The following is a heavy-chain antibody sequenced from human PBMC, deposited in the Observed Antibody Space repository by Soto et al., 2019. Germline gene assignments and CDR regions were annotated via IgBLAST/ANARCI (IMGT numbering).Heavy chain of an antibody. Sequence: QVQLVESGGGVVRPGRSLRLSWVASEFSFSAYGMHWFRLAPGKGLQWVAVISYDGNDKYYADSVKGRFTISRDDSKNTLYRQMNSLRREDTAIYYCARRKTVTTGHYYYYIDVWGKGTTVTVSS. J-gene: IGHJ6*03. V-gene: IGHV3-30*03. CDR3: ARRKTVTTGHYYYYIDV. CDR1: EFSFSAYG. D-gene: IGHD4-17*01. CDR2: ISYDGNDK.